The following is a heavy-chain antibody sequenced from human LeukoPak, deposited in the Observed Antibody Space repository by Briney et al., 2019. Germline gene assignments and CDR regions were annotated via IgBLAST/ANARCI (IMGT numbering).Heavy chain of an antibody. CDR2: IYYSGST. J-gene: IGHJ5*02. CDR3: ARDRYDFWSGYYDGGWFDP. D-gene: IGHD3-3*01. Sequence: PSETLSLTCTVSGGSISSGGYYWSWIRQHPGKGLEWIGYIYYSGSTYYNPSLKSRVTISVDTSKNQFSLKLSSVTAADTAVYYCARDRYDFWSGYYDGGWFDPWGQGTLVTVSS. V-gene: IGHV4-31*03. CDR1: GGSISSGGYY.